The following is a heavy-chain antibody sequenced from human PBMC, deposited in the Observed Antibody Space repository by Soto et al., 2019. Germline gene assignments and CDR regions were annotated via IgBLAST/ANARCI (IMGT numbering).Heavy chain of an antibody. V-gene: IGHV3-7*01. J-gene: IGHJ5*02. CDR2: INNDGREA. CDR3: AKQYCGGVYHLAS. CDR1: GFTFSNFW. D-gene: IGHD2-21*01. Sequence: EVQLVESGGGLVQSGGSLRLSCAASGFTFSNFWMSWVRQAPGKGLEWVANINNDGREANYVDSVRGRFTISRDNAKNSQYPQVARRRSEDTAGYDCAKQYCGGVYHLASWAEGTLVTVPS.